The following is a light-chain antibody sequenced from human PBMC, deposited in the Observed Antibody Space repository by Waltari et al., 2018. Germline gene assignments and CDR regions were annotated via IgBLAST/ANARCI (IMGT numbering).Light chain of an antibody. CDR1: SSDVGRYNL. J-gene: IGLJ2*01. Sequence: QSALTQPASVSGSPGQSNTIFWTGTSSDVGRYNLSSWYQQHPGKAPKLMIYDVSNRPSGVSNRFSGSKSGNTASLTISGLQAEDEADYYCSSYTSSSPVFGGGTKLTVL. V-gene: IGLV2-14*03. CDR2: DVS. CDR3: SSYTSSSPV.